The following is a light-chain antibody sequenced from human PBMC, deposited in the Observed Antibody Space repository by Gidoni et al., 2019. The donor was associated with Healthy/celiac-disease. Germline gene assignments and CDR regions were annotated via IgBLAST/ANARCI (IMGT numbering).Light chain of an antibody. Sequence: QSALTQPASVSGSPGQSITISCTGTSSDVGCYNYVSWYQQHPGKAPKLMIYDVSNRPSGGSNRFSGSKSGNTASLTISGLQAEDEADYYCSSYTSSSTLDVFGTGTKVTVL. CDR1: SSDVGCYNY. CDR2: DVS. V-gene: IGLV2-14*01. J-gene: IGLJ1*01. CDR3: SSYTSSSTLDV.